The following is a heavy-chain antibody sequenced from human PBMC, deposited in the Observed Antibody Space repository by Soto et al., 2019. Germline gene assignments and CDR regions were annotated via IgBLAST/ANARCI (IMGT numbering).Heavy chain of an antibody. CDR3: ATSRVGASDY. Sequence: SVKVSCKASGGTFSSYAISWVRQAPGQGLEWMGGIIPIFGTANYAQKFQGRVTITADESTSTAYMELSSLRSDDTAVYYCATSRVGASDYWGQGTLVTSPQ. V-gene: IGHV1-69*13. CDR2: IIPIFGTA. D-gene: IGHD1-26*01. J-gene: IGHJ4*02. CDR1: GGTFSSYA.